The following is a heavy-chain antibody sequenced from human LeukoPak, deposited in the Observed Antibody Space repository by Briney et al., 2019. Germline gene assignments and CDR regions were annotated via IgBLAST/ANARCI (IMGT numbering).Heavy chain of an antibody. J-gene: IGHJ4*02. V-gene: IGHV3-66*01. CDR2: IFGDGRT. CDR1: RITVSSKY. CDR3: LQYAH. Sequence: GGSLRLSCAASRITVSSKYMSWVRQVPGKGLQWVSIIFGDGRTFYADSVKGRFTISRDSFKNTIYLQMNSLGVEDTALYYCLQYAHRGQGTLVTVSS. D-gene: IGHD2-2*01.